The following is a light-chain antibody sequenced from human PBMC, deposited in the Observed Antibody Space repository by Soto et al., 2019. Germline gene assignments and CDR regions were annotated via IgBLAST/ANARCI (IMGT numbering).Light chain of an antibody. CDR3: NSYTSNNTYV. CDR1: SSDVGRYSF. CDR2: DVS. V-gene: IGLV2-11*01. Sequence: QSVLTQPRSVSGSPGQSVTISCTGTSSDVGRYSFVSWYQQHPGKAPKLMIYDVSNRPSGVSNRFSGSKSGNTASLTISGLRAEDEADYYCNSYTSNNTYVFGTGTKLTVL. J-gene: IGLJ1*01.